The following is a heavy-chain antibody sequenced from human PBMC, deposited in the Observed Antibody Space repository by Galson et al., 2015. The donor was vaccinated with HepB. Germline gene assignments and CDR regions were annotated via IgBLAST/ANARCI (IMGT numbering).Heavy chain of an antibody. J-gene: IGHJ4*02. D-gene: IGHD3-10*02. CDR1: GDSNSRYF. CDR2: IYYTGIT. Sequence: ETLSLTCTISGDSNSRYFCSWIRQAPGKTLEWIGYIYYTGITTYSPSLKSRVTISVDTSKNQFSLKLRSVTAADTAVYYCASAMPSTMSAYDYWGQGTLVSVSS. CDR3: ASAMPSTMSAYDY. V-gene: IGHV4-59*01.